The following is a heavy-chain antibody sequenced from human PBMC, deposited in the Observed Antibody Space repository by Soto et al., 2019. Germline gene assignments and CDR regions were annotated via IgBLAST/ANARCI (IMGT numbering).Heavy chain of an antibody. CDR3: AKGRSTTTAFDY. CDR2: ITDNGGST. V-gene: IGHV3-23*01. D-gene: IGHD4-17*01. J-gene: IGHJ4*02. Sequence: EVQLLESGGGLVQAGGSLRLSCAASGFTFSRDGMSWVRQAPGKGLEWVSLITDNGGSTYYADSVKGRFTISRDNTKTTLFMQMNSLRAEDTAVYYCAKGRSTTTAFDYWGQGALVTVSS. CDR1: GFTFSRDG.